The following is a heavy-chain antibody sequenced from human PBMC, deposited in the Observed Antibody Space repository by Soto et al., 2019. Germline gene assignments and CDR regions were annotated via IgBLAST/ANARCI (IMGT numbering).Heavy chain of an antibody. Sequence: PSETLSLTCAVYGGSFSGYYWSWIRQPPGKGLEWIGEINHSGSTNYNPSLKSRVTISVDTSKNQFSLKLSSVTAADTAVYYCARGYGSSSTYYYYYGMDVWGQGIKVTVSS. CDR3: ARGYGSSSTYYYYYGMDV. CDR2: INHSGST. V-gene: IGHV4-34*01. CDR1: GGSFSGYY. D-gene: IGHD6-6*01. J-gene: IGHJ6*02.